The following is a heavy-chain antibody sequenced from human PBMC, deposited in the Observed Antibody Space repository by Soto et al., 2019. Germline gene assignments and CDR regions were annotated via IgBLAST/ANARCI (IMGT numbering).Heavy chain of an antibody. D-gene: IGHD2-15*01. V-gene: IGHV3-33*01. J-gene: IGHJ4*02. CDR3: ARAKACDGSCYIPFEY. Sequence: HPGGSLRLSCAPSGFTISSYGMHWVPQAPGKGLEWVAVIWYDGSNKYYADSVKGRFTISSDNSKNSLYLQMNSLRAEDTALYYSARAKACDGSCYIPFEYWGQGTQVTVTS. CDR2: IWYDGSNK. CDR1: GFTISSYG.